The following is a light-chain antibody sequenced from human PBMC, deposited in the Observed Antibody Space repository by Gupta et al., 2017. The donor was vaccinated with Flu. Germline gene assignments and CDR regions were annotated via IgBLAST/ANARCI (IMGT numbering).Light chain of an antibody. CDR1: QTVTSRN. Sequence: EVVLTQSPGTLSLSPGERATLSCRASQTVTSRNLAWYQQKPGQAPRLLVYGASSRATGIPDRFSGSGSRTDFTLTISTLETEDSAVYYCQQYGTSQITFGQGTXLEIK. V-gene: IGKV3-20*01. CDR3: QQYGTSQIT. CDR2: GAS. J-gene: IGKJ5*01.